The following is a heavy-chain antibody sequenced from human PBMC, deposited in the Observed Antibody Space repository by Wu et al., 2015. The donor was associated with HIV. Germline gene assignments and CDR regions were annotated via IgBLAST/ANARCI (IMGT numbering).Heavy chain of an antibody. J-gene: IGHJ6*03. CDR2: ISPYNGNT. CDR1: GYSFISYG. D-gene: IGHD3-10*01. Sequence: QMIQSGAEVKKPGASVKVSCKASGYSFISYGITWVRQAPGQGLEWMGWISPYNGNTYYAQKLQGRVTMTTNSSTSTAYMELRSLRFDDTALYFCTRRGRSSYYYMDVWGEGTPV. CDR3: TRRGRSSYYYMDV. V-gene: IGHV1-18*01.